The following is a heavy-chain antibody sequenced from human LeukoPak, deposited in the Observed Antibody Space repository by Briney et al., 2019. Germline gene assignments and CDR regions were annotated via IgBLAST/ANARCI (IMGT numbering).Heavy chain of an antibody. D-gene: IGHD1-1*01. Sequence: SETLSLTCTVSGGSISSGDYYWSWIRQPPGKGLEWIGYIYYSGSTYYNPSLKRRVTISVDTSKNQFSLKLSSVTAADTAVYYCARDSSKAGYTDYWGQGTLVTVSS. V-gene: IGHV4-30-4*08. CDR3: ARDSSKAGYTDY. CDR2: IYYSGST. CDR1: GGSISSGDYY. J-gene: IGHJ4*02.